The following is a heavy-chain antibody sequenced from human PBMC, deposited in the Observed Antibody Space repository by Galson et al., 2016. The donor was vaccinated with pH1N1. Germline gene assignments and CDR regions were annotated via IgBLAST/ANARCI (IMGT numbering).Heavy chain of an antibody. Sequence: TLSLTCAVSGGSSTGGGSSWNWIRQPPGKGLEWLGYVDYTGNTYYNPSLKSRVTILGDRSKNQFPLKLSPVTAADTAVYYCARGSSQRGILGPPYAMDVWGQGTTVTVSS. CDR3: ARGSSQRGILGPPYAMDV. J-gene: IGHJ6*02. D-gene: IGHD3/OR15-3a*01. CDR1: GGSSTGGGSS. V-gene: IGHV4-30-2*01. CDR2: VDYTGNT.